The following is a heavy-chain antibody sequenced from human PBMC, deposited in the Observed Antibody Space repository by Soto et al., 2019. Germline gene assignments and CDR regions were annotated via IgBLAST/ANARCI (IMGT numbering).Heavy chain of an antibody. D-gene: IGHD2-15*01. CDR3: ARSEPRYCSGTTCYFNWFDP. J-gene: IGHJ5*02. CDR1: GYTFTTYT. Sequence: ASVKVSCKASGYTFTTYTIHWLRQAPGQRFEWMGWINPGNGNTKYSQRFQDRVTISSDTSASTAYMDLYSLRSEDTAVYFCARSEPRYCSGTTCYFNWFDPWGQGTLVTVSS. V-gene: IGHV1-3*01. CDR2: INPGNGNT.